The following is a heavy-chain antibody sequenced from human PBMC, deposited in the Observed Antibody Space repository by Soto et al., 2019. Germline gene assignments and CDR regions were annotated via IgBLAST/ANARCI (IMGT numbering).Heavy chain of an antibody. J-gene: IGHJ6*02. Sequence: ASVKVSCKASGYTFTTHGISWVRQVPGQGLEWMGWVRGDNGHTNYAQSLQGRVTMTTDTSTNTAYMELRSLRSDDTAVYYCAREGEMPYYYYGLDVWGQGTTVTISS. CDR3: AREGEMPYYYYGLDV. CDR2: VRGDNGHT. D-gene: IGHD3-16*01. CDR1: GYTFTTHG. V-gene: IGHV1-18*01.